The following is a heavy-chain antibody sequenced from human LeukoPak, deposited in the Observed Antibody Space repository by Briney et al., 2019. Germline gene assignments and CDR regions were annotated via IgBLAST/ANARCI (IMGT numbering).Heavy chain of an antibody. CDR3: ARQLGYCSGGSCQWYFDL. CDR1: GGSISSYY. D-gene: IGHD2-15*01. V-gene: IGHV4-59*08. J-gene: IGHJ2*01. Sequence: PSETLSLTCTVSGGSISSYYWSWIRQPPGKGLEWIGYIYYSGSTNYNPSLKSRVTISVDTSKNQFSLKLSSVTAADTAVYYCARQLGYCSGGSCQWYFDLWGRGTLVTVSS. CDR2: IYYSGST.